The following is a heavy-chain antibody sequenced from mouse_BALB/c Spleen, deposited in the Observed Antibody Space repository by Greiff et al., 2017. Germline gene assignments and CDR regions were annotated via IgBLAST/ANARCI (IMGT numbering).Heavy chain of an antibody. V-gene: IGHV1-4*01. CDR2: INPSSGYT. CDR3: ARSGGLDY. D-gene: IGHD3-1*01. J-gene: IGHJ2*01. CDR1: GYTFTSYT. Sequence: VQRVESGAELARPWASVTMSCKASGYTFTSYTMHWVKQRPGQGLEWIGYINPSSGYTNYNQKFKIKATLTADKSSSTAYMQLSSLTSEDSAVYYCARSGGLDYWGQGTTLTVSS.